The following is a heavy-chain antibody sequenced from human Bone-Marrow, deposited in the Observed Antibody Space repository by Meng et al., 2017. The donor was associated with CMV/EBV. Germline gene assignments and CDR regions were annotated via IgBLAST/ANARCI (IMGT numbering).Heavy chain of an antibody. D-gene: IGHD1-26*01. CDR2: ISSSGSTI. CDR3: AREVGTTTGPDY. V-gene: IGHV3-48*03. CDR1: GFTFSSYE. J-gene: IGHJ4*02. Sequence: GESLKISCAASGFTFSSYEMNWVRQAPGKGLEWVSYISSSGSTIYYAESVEGRFSLSRDNSRNTLYLQMNSLRTDDTAVYYCAREVGTTTGPDYWGQGTLVTVSS.